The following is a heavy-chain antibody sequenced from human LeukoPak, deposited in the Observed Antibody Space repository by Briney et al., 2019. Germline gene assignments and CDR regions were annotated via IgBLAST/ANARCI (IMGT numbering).Heavy chain of an antibody. Sequence: GGSLRLSCAASGFTFSTSAMSWVRQAPGKGLEWVSDISGYTGTTYYADSVKGRFTISRDNSNNMLYLQMNSLRAEDTAVYYCARDRHRGNFDYWGQGTLVTVSS. D-gene: IGHD3-16*01. CDR1: GFTFSTSA. V-gene: IGHV3-23*01. J-gene: IGHJ4*02. CDR2: ISGYTGTT. CDR3: ARDRHRGNFDY.